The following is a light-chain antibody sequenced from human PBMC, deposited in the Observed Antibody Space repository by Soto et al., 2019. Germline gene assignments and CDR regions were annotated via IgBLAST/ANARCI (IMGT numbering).Light chain of an antibody. V-gene: IGKV1-5*01. CDR3: QQYYSYSEA. Sequence: DIQMTQSPSTLSASVGDRVTITCRASQSISSWLAWYQQKPGKAPKLLIYDASSLESGVPSRFSGSGSGTEFILTISCLQSEDFATYYCQQYYSYSEAFGQGTKVDIK. J-gene: IGKJ1*01. CDR2: DAS. CDR1: QSISSW.